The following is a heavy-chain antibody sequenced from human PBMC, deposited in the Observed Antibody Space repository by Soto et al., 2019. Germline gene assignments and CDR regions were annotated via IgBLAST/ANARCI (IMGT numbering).Heavy chain of an antibody. V-gene: IGHV1-18*01. CDR3: ARDLAAAGPLDC. CDR1: GYTFTNYA. D-gene: IGHD6-13*01. CDR2: ISAYNGNT. J-gene: IGHJ4*02. Sequence: QVQLVQSGAEVKKPGASVKVSCKASGYTFTNYAFSWVRQAPGQGLEWMGWISAYNGNTNYPQKLQGRVTMTTDTSTSTAYRELRSLRSDDTAVYYCARDLAAAGPLDCWGQGTLVTVSS.